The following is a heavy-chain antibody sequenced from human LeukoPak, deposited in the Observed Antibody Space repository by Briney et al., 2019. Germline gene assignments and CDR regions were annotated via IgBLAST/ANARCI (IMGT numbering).Heavy chain of an antibody. CDR2: IYSGGST. Sequence: GGSLRLSCAASGFTVGSNYMSWVRQAPGKGLEWVSVIYSGGSTYYADSVKGRFTISRDNSKNTLYLQMNSLRAEDTAVYYCARAGYYDSSGLFGAFDIWGQGTMVTVSS. CDR1: GFTVGSNY. CDR3: ARAGYYDSSGLFGAFDI. J-gene: IGHJ3*02. D-gene: IGHD3-22*01. V-gene: IGHV3-66*02.